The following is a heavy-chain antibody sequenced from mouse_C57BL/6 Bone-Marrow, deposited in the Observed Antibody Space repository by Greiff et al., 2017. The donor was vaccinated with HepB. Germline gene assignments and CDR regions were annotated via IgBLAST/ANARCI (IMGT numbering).Heavy chain of an antibody. V-gene: IGHV5-15*01. D-gene: IGHD1-1*01. Sequence: EVQGVESGGGLVQPGGSLKLSCAASGFTFSDYGMAWVRQAPRKGPEWVAFISNLAYSIYYADTVTGRFTISRENAKNTLYLEMSSLRSEDTAMYYCAAILYYYGSSYAMDYWGQGTSVTVSS. CDR3: AAILYYYGSSYAMDY. CDR1: GFTFSDYG. J-gene: IGHJ4*01. CDR2: ISNLAYSI.